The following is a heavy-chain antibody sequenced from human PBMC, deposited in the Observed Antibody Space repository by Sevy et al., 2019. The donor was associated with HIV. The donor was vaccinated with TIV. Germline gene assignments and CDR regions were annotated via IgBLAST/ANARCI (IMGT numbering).Heavy chain of an antibody. J-gene: IGHJ6*02. CDR2: IYSGGST. D-gene: IGHD6-19*01. CDR3: ARGGIVVAGQHAIYYYYGMDV. Sequence: GGSLRLSCAASGFTVSSNYMSWVRQAPGKGLEWVSVIYSGGSTYYADSVKGRFTISRDNSKNTLYLQMNSLRAEDTAVYYCARGGIVVAGQHAIYYYYGMDVWGQGTTVTVSS. CDR1: GFTVSSNY. V-gene: IGHV3-53*01.